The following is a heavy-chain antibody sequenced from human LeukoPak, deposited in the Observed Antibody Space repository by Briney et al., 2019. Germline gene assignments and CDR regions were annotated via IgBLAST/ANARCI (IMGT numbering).Heavy chain of an antibody. V-gene: IGHV3-7*01. D-gene: IGHD4-23*01. CDR3: ARLGRSGGDFDY. Sequence: GGSLRLSCAASGFTFSSYSMNWVRQAPGKGLEWVANIKQDGSEKYYVDSVKGRFTISRDNAKNSLYLQMDSLRAEDTAVYYCARLGRSGGDFDYWGQGTLVTVSS. CDR1: GFTFSSYS. J-gene: IGHJ4*02. CDR2: IKQDGSEK.